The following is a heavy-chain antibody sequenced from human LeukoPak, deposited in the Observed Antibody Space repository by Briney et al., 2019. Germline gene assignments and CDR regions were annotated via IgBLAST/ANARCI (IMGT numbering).Heavy chain of an antibody. Sequence: GGSLRLSCAASGFTSSSYSMNWVRQAPGKGLEWVSSISSSSSYIYYADSVKGRFTISRDNAKNSLYLQMNSLRAGDTAVYYCARDPPYCSSTSCYCGGDCYEGDYWGQGTLVTVSS. CDR3: ARDPPYCSSTSCYCGGDCYEGDY. CDR1: GFTSSSYS. D-gene: IGHD2-2*01. V-gene: IGHV3-21*01. J-gene: IGHJ4*02. CDR2: ISSSSSYI.